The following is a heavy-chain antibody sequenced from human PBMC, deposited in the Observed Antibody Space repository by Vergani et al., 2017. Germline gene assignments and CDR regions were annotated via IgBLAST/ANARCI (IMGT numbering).Heavy chain of an antibody. CDR1: GFTFSNAW. J-gene: IGHJ6*03. D-gene: IGHD2-8*02. CDR3: ARDRQALVYYYMDV. CDR2: IKSKTDGGTT. V-gene: IGHV3-15*01. Sequence: EVQLVESGGGLVKPGGSLRLSCAASGFTFSNAWMSWVRQAPGKGLEWVGRIKSKTDGGTTDYAAPVKGRFTISRDDSKNTLYLQMNSLRAEDTAVYYCARDRQALVYYYMDVWGKGTTVTVSS.